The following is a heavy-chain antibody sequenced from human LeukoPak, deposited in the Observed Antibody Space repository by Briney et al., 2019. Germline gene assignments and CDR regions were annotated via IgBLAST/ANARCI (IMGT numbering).Heavy chain of an antibody. V-gene: IGHV4-59*12. CDR3: ARPTTFYSSKGGAFDI. D-gene: IGHD6-13*01. CDR2: IYYSGST. Sequence: PSETLSLTCTVSGGSISSYYWSWIRQPPGKGLEWIGYIYYSGSTNYNPSLKSRVTISVDTSKNQFSLKLSSVTAAGTAVYYCARPTTFYSSKGGAFDIWGQGTMVTVSS. CDR1: GGSISSYY. J-gene: IGHJ3*02.